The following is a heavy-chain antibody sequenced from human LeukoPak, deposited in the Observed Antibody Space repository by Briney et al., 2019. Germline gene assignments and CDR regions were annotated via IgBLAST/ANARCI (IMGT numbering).Heavy chain of an antibody. J-gene: IGHJ4*02. CDR1: GFTFSSYA. CDR3: ARGGVDIVVVPADLDY. Sequence: PGGSLRLSCATSGFTFSSYAMSWVRQAPGKGLEWVSAISGSGGSTYYADSVKGRFTISRGNAKNSLYLQMNSLRAEDTAVYYCARGGVDIVVVPADLDYWGQGTLVTVSS. D-gene: IGHD2-2*03. V-gene: IGHV3-23*01. CDR2: ISGSGGST.